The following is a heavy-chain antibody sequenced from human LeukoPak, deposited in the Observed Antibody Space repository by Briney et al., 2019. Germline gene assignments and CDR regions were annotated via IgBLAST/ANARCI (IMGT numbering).Heavy chain of an antibody. CDR2: IWYDGSDK. J-gene: IGHJ4*02. V-gene: IGHV3-33*01. D-gene: IGHD6-19*01. CDR3: ARDLNSGWYYFDY. CDR1: GFTFSSYG. Sequence: GGSLRLSCAASGFTFSSYGMHWVRQTPGKGLEWVAVIWYDGSDKYYADSVKGRFTISRDNSKNTLYLQMNSLRAEDAAIYYCARDLNSGWYYFDYWGQGTLVNVSS.